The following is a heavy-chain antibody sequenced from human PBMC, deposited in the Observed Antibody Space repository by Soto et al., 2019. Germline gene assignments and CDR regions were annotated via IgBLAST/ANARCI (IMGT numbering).Heavy chain of an antibody. V-gene: IGHV1-18*01. J-gene: IGHJ5*01. D-gene: IGHD1-1*01. CDR2: ISASNGNN. CDR3: ARDGVVNWNDVADP. CDR1: GYPFSRSG. Sequence: APVKAACEASGYPFSRSGMRWEREAPGAGLEWMGWISASNGNNNDAQKLQGRVTMTTHTSTSTAYMELRSLRSHDTAVHYCARDGVVNWNDVADPWGQEALLTVSS.